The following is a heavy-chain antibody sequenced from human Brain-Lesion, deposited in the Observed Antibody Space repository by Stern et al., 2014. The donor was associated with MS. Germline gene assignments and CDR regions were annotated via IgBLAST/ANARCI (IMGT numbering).Heavy chain of an antibody. CDR1: GGSFSGYY. CDR3: ARDVGGAFDY. D-gene: IGHD2-21*01. Sequence: QVQLQQWGAGLLKPSETLSLTCGVYGGSFSGYYWTWIRQPPGKGLEWIGEINHSGRINSNPSLESRVTMSVDTSKHQLSLRLSSATAADTAVYYCARDVGGAFDYWGQGTLVTVSS. CDR2: INHSGRI. V-gene: IGHV4-34*01. J-gene: IGHJ4*02.